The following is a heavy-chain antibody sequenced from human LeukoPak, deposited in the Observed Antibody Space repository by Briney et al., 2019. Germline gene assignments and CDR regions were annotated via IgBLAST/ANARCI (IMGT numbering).Heavy chain of an antibody. D-gene: IGHD1-7*01. Sequence: GSSVKVSCKASGGTFSSYVISWVRQAPGQGLEWMGGIIPIFGTANYAQKFQGRVTITADESTSTAYMELSSLRSEDTAVYYCASGELKYEVEPSYYYYMDVWGKGTTVTVSS. J-gene: IGHJ6*03. CDR3: ASGELKYEVEPSYYYYMDV. V-gene: IGHV1-69*01. CDR1: GGTFSSYV. CDR2: IIPIFGTA.